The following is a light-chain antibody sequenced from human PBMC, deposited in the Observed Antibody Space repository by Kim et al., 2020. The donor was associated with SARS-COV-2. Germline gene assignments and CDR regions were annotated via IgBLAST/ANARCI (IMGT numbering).Light chain of an antibody. J-gene: IGLJ2*01. CDR3: SSYTSSTTLL. CDR1: SSDVGLYNY. V-gene: IGLV2-14*03. CDR2: DVS. Sequence: QSALTQPASVSGSPGQSITISCTGTSSDVGLYNYVSWYQHHPGKAPKFMIYDVSNRPSGVSNRFSGSKSGNTASLTISGLQAEDEADYYCSSYTSSTTLLFGGGTKLTVL.